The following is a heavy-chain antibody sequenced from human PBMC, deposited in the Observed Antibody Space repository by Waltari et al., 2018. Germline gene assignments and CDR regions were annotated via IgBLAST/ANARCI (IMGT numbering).Heavy chain of an antibody. V-gene: IGHV5-51*01. CDR1: GYSFTSYW. CDR2: IYTDDSGT. CDR3: ARHVEPPLHYYGMDV. D-gene: IGHD1-1*01. Sequence: EVQLVQSGAEVKQPGESLKISCKGSGYSFTSYWIGWVRQVPGKGMEWMVIIYTDDSGTRYSPYCQDQVSISADKSVSTAYLRWSRLKASDTAMYYCARHVEPPLHYYGMDVWGQGTTVTVSS. J-gene: IGHJ6*02.